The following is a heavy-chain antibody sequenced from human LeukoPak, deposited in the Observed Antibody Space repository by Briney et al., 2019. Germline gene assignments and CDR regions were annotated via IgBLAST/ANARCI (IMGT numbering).Heavy chain of an antibody. V-gene: IGHV1-69*06. Sequence: SVKVSCKASGGTFSSYAISWVRQAPGHGLEWMGGIIPIFGTANYAQKFQGRVTITADKSTSTAYMELSSLRSEDTAVYYCARGKYLDTAMVIVDYWGQGTLVTVSS. D-gene: IGHD5-18*01. J-gene: IGHJ4*02. CDR3: ARGKYLDTAMVIVDY. CDR1: GGTFSSYA. CDR2: IIPIFGTA.